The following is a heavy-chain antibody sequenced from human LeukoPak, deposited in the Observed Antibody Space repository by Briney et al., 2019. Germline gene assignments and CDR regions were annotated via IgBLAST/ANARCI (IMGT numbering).Heavy chain of an antibody. V-gene: IGHV4-34*01. CDR3: ARARGQAAARPMFFY. CDR1: GGSSSGYY. J-gene: IGHJ4*02. CDR2: INHSGST. D-gene: IGHD6-6*01. Sequence: SETLSLTCAVYGGSSSGYYWSWIRQPPGKGLEWIGEINHSGSTNYNPSLKSRVTISVDTSKNQFSLKLSSVTAADTAVYYCARARGQAAARPMFFYWGQGTLVTVSS.